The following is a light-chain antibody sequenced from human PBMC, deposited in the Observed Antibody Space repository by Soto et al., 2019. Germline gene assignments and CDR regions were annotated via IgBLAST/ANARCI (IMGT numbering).Light chain of an antibody. CDR2: DVS. CDR3: QQYNNWPPYT. Sequence: EVVLTQSPGTLSVSPGERATLSCRASQSISRNLAWDQQKPGRAPRLLIYDVSTRATGIPARFSGSGSETEFTLTISSLQSEDFAVYYCQQYNNWPPYTFGQGTKVDIK. J-gene: IGKJ2*01. V-gene: IGKV3-15*01. CDR1: QSISRN.